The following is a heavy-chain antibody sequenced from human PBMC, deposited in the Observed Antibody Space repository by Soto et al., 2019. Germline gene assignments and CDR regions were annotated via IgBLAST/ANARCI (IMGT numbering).Heavy chain of an antibody. J-gene: IGHJ6*02. CDR3: ARLHGYCISSSCHGVYAMDV. Sequence: TLSLTCAAYGGSFSDYYWSWFRQPPGKGLEWIGEINHSGTTYYNPSLNSLVTVSVDTSKNQFSLKVTSVTAAVTSVYYCARLHGYCISSSCHGVYAMDVWGQGTTVT. D-gene: IGHD2-2*01. CDR2: INHSGTT. V-gene: IGHV4-34*01. CDR1: GGSFSDYY.